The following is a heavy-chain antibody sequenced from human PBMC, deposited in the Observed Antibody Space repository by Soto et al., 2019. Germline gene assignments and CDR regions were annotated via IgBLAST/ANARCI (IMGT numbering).Heavy chain of an antibody. CDR3: ARQGSQYGSGNHLH. Sequence: QVQLVQSGAEVKKPGASVKVSCKASGYTITTYNINWVRQAPGQGLEWMGWMNPNTGETGSTEKFEGRVSMTRDISEATAYMELSSLTSDDTGVYYCARQGSQYGSGNHLHWGQGTLVTVSS. D-gene: IGHD3-10*01. CDR1: GYTITTYN. V-gene: IGHV1-8*01. CDR2: MNPNTGET. J-gene: IGHJ4*02.